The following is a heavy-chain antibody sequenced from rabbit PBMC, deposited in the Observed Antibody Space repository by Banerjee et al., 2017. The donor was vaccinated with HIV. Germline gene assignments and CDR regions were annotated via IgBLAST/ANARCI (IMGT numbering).Heavy chain of an antibody. CDR2: IYAGDGNT. J-gene: IGHJ4*01. D-gene: IGHD2-1*01. Sequence: QEQLVESGGGLVQPEGSLTLTCTASGFTISSRYYMCWVRQAPGKGLEWIACIYAGDGNTYYASWVNGRFTISDHNAQNTLYLQLNSLTAADTATYFCVSYDDYGDRNLWGPGTLVTVS. CDR1: GFTISSRYY. CDR3: VSYDDYGDRNL. V-gene: IGHV1S45*01.